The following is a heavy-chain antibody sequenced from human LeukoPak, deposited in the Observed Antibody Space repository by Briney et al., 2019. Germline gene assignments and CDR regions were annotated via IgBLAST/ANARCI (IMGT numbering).Heavy chain of an antibody. CDR1: GDSISSYY. CDR3: AIYYYDSSGYYLPTDY. J-gene: IGHJ4*02. D-gene: IGHD3-22*01. Sequence: SETLSLTCTVSGDSISSYYWSWIRQPPRKGLEWIGYIYYSGGTNYNPSLKGRVTISVDTSKNQFSLKLSSVTAADTAVHYCAIYYYDSSGYYLPTDYWGQGTLVTVSS. CDR2: IYYSGGT. V-gene: IGHV4-59*01.